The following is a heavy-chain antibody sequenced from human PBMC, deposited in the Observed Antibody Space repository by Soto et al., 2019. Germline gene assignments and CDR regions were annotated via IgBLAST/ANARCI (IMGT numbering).Heavy chain of an antibody. CDR2: IIPILGIA. CDR1: GGTFSCYT. CDR3: ARDRITIFGVVPGDAFDI. D-gene: IGHD3-3*01. J-gene: IGHJ3*02. Sequence: QVQLVQSGAEVKKPGSSVKVSCKASGGTFSCYTISWVRQAPGQGLEWMGRIIPILGIANYAQKFQGRVTITADKSTSTAYMELSSLRSEDTAVYYCARDRITIFGVVPGDAFDIWGQGTMVTVSS. V-gene: IGHV1-69*08.